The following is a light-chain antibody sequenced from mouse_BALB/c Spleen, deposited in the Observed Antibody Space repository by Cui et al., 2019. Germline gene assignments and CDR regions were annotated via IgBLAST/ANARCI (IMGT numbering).Light chain of an antibody. Sequence: DIQMTQSPASLSASVGETVTITCRASENIYSYLAWYQQKQGKSPQLLVYNAKTLAEGVPSRFSGSGSGTQFCLKINSLQPEDFGSYYCQHHYGTPLTFGAGTKLELK. CDR2: NAK. CDR3: QHHYGTPLT. J-gene: IGKJ5*01. CDR1: ENIYSY. V-gene: IGKV12-44*01.